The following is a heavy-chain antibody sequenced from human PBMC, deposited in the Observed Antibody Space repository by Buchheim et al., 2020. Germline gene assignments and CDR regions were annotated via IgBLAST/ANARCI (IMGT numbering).Heavy chain of an antibody. V-gene: IGHV3-30*18. D-gene: IGHD2-15*01. CDR2: ISYDGSNK. J-gene: IGHJ6*02. CDR1: GFTFSSYG. CDR3: AKDRADIVVVVADGMDV. Sequence: QVQLVESGGGVVQPGRSLRLSCAASGFTFSSYGMHWVRQAPGKGLEWVAVISYDGSNKYYADSVKGRFTISRDTSKNTLYLQMNSLRAEDTAVYYCAKDRADIVVVVADGMDVWGQGTT.